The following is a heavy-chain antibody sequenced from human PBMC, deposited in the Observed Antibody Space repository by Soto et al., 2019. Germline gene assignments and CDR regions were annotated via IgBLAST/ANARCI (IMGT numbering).Heavy chain of an antibody. D-gene: IGHD5-18*01. CDR1: GYTFTGYY. CDR2: INPNSGGT. Sequence: ASVKVCCKASGYTFTGYYIHWVRQAPGQGLEWMGWINPNSGGTNYAQKFQGRVTMTRDTSISTAYMKLSRLRSDDTAVYYSARVPRRIQLWPYQPTCDYWGQRTLVTVSS. CDR3: ARVPRRIQLWPYQPTCDY. V-gene: IGHV1-2*02. J-gene: IGHJ4*02.